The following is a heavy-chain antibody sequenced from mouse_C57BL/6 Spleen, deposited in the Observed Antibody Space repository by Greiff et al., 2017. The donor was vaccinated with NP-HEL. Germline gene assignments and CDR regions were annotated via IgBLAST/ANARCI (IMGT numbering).Heavy chain of an antibody. Sequence: VQLQQSGAELARPGASVKMSCKASGYTFTSYTMHWVKQRPGQGLEWIGYINPSSGYTKYNQKFKDKATLTADKSSSTAYMQLSSLTSEDSAVYYCARWGSDAMDYWGQGTSVTVSS. CDR2: INPSSGYT. CDR3: ARWGSDAMDY. D-gene: IGHD1-1*01. CDR1: GYTFTSYT. J-gene: IGHJ4*01. V-gene: IGHV1-4*01.